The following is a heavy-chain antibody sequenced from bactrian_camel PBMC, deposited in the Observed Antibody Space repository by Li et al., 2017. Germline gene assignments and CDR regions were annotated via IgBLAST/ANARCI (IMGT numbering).Heavy chain of an antibody. J-gene: IGHJ4*01. V-gene: IGHV3S67*01. CDR2: IGSSEFK. CDR1: GYTYSHC. D-gene: IGHD2*01. Sequence: DVQLVESGGGSVHAGESLRLSCAASGYTYSHCMGWFRQAPGKEREGVAPIGSSEFKIYADSVKGRFTASLDFAKYSLSLEIDRLKPDDTAMYYCAAREGPLSTQVTVS.